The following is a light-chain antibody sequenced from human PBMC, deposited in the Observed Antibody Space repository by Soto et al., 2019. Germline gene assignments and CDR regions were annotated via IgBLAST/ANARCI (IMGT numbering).Light chain of an antibody. V-gene: IGKV3-20*01. CDR2: GAS. CDR1: QSISSSS. J-gene: IGKJ1*01. Sequence: EIVLTQSPGTLSLSPGERATLSCRASQSISSSSLAWYQQKRGQAPRLLIYGASRRATGIPDTLSGSGSGTEFTLTISSLQSEDFAVYYCQQYSDWPRTFGQGTKVDIK. CDR3: QQYSDWPRT.